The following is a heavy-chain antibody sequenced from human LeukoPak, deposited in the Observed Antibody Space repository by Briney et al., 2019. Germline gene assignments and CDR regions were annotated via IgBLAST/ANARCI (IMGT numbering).Heavy chain of an antibody. V-gene: IGHV4-59*01. J-gene: IGHJ4*02. Sequence: PSETLSLTCTVSGGSISSYYWSWIRQPPGKGLEWIGYIYYSGSTNYNPSLKSRVTISVDTSKNQFSLKLSSVTAADTAVYYCARAVFVGSGYYYYFDYWGQGTLVTVSS. D-gene: IGHD3-22*01. CDR3: ARAVFVGSGYYYYFDY. CDR2: IYYSGST. CDR1: GGSISSYY.